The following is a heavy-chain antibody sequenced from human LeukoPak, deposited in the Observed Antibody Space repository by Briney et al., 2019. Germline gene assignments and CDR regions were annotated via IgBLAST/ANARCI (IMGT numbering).Heavy chain of an antibody. CDR2: IYYSGST. CDR1: GGSISNYY. CDR3: ARATYQVVSRWFDP. Sequence: SETLSLTCTVSGGSISNYYWSWIRQPPGKGLEWIGYIYYSGSTYYNPSLKSRVTLSVDTSKNQFSLNLSSVTAADTAVYYCARATYQVVSRWFDPWGQGTLVTVSS. D-gene: IGHD2-2*01. J-gene: IGHJ5*02. V-gene: IGHV4-59*08.